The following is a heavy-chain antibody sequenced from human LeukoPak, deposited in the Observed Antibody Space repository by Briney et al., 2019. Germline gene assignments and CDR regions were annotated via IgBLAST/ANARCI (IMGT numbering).Heavy chain of an antibody. J-gene: IGHJ4*02. D-gene: IGHD6-13*01. V-gene: IGHV1-18*01. CDR3: ARDRARLRAAAAANPFDY. CDR1: GYTFTSYG. Sequence: ASVKVSCKASGYTFTSYGISWVRQAPGQGLEWMGWISAYNGNTNYAQKLQGRVTMTTDTSTSTAYMELRSLRSDDTAVYYCARDRARLRAAAAANPFDYWGQGTLVTVSS. CDR2: ISAYNGNT.